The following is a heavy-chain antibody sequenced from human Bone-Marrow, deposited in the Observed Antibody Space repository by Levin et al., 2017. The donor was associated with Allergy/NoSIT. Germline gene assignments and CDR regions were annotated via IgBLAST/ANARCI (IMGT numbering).Heavy chain of an antibody. CDR1: GGSFSSGD. J-gene: IGHJ4*02. V-gene: IGHV4-59*01. D-gene: IGHD3-10*01. CDR2: IYYSGST. Sequence: SETLSLTCTVSGGSFSSGDWSWIRQTPGKGLEWIAYIYYSGSTNYNPSLKSRVTISVDTSRNQFSLKLSSVTAADTAVYYCARRYTYYYGAGSYLHYFDYWGQGTLVTVSS. CDR3: ARRYTYYYGAGSYLHYFDY.